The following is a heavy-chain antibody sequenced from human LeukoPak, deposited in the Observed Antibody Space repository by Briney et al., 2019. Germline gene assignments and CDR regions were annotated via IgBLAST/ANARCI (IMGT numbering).Heavy chain of an antibody. J-gene: IGHJ4*02. CDR3: ARQNDFRLDY. Sequence: GESLKISCKGSGYTFSSYWIGWVRQMPGKGLEWMAVIYPGDSDTRYSPSLQGQVTISVDTSIGTAYLQWSSLKASDTAIYYCARQNDFRLDYWGQGTLVTVSS. CDR2: IYPGDSDT. V-gene: IGHV5-51*01. D-gene: IGHD3-3*01. CDR1: GYTFSSYW.